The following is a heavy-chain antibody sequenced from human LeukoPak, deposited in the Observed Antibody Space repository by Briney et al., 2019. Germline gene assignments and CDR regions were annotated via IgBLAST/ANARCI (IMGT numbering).Heavy chain of an antibody. J-gene: IGHJ4*02. D-gene: IGHD6-13*01. V-gene: IGHV5-51*01. CDR2: IFPGDSDT. CDR1: GYTFNNYW. CDR3: ARLLGSSWYGFDY. Sequence: GESLKISCKGSGYTFNNYWIGWVRQMPGKGLEWMGIIFPGDSDTRYSPSFQGQVTISADKSISTAYLQWSSLKASDTAMYYCARLLGSSWYGFDYWGQGTLVTVSS.